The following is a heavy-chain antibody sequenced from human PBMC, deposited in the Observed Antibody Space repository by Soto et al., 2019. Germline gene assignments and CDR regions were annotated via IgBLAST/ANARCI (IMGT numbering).Heavy chain of an antibody. J-gene: IGHJ4*02. D-gene: IGHD2-2*02. CDR1: GFTLSSYW. CDR3: ARVPHCSSSSCYSYFDN. CDR2: ISSDGSSA. V-gene: IGHV3-74*01. Sequence: PGGSLRLSCAASGFTLSSYWMHWARQAPGKGLVWVSRISSDGSSANYADSVKGRFTISRDNAKNTLHLQMDSLRVEDTAVYYCARVPHCSSSSCYSYFDNWGQG.